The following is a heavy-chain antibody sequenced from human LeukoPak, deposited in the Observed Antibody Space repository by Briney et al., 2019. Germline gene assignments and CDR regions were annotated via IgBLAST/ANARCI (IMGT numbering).Heavy chain of an antibody. CDR2: IYYSGST. J-gene: IGHJ5*02. CDR1: GGSISSGGYY. CDR3: ARDEQFPHGFWFDP. D-gene: IGHD6-19*01. Sequence: SETLSLTCTVSGGSISSGGYYWSWICQHPGKGLEWIGYIYYSGSTYYNPSLKSRVTISVDTSKNQFSLKLSSVTAADTAVYYCARDEQFPHGFWFDPWGQGTLVTVSS. V-gene: IGHV4-31*03.